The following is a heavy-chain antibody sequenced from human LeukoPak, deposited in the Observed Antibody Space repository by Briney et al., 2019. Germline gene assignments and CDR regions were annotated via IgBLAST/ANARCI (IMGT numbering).Heavy chain of an antibody. Sequence: PSETLSLSCTVSGGSISSSSYYWGWLPQPPGQGLEWIGSMYYSGRTYYNSSLKRRVTKSVDTSKIQFSLKLSSVTAADTAVYYCANGGGLHRHFDYWGQGTLVTVSS. J-gene: IGHJ4*02. V-gene: IGHV4-39*07. CDR1: GGSISSSSYY. D-gene: IGHD2-8*01. CDR2: MYYSGRT. CDR3: ANGGGLHRHFDY.